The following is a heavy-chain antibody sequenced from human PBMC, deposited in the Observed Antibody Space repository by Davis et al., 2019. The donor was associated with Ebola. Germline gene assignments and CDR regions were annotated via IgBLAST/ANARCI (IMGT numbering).Heavy chain of an antibody. Sequence: PGGSLRLSCAASGFTFRRYRMSWVRQAPGKGMEWVAKIKEDGSEKLEVDSVKGRFTHSRDNAKDSLYLQMNSLRAEDKAVYDGAKGSRNMDVWGKGTTVTVSS. V-gene: IGHV3-7*03. CDR2: IKEDGSEK. J-gene: IGHJ6*03. CDR1: GFTFRRYR. CDR3: AKGSRNMDV.